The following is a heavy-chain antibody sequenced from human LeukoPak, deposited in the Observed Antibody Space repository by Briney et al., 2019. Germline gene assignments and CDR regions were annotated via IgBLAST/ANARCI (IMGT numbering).Heavy chain of an antibody. CDR3: ATSEYYYDSSGYVYYYYYGMDV. V-gene: IGHV1-18*01. J-gene: IGHJ6*02. CDR2: ISAYNGNT. Sequence: GASVKVSRKASGYTFTSYGISWVRQAPGQGLEWMGWISAYNGNTNYAQKLQGRVTMTTDTSTSTAYMELRSLRSDDTAVYYCATSEYYYDSSGYVYYYYYGMDVWGQGTTVTVSS. CDR1: GYTFTSYG. D-gene: IGHD3-22*01.